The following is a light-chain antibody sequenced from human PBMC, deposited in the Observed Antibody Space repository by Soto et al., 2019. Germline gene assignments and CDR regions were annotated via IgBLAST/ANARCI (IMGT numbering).Light chain of an antibody. Sequence: EIVLTQSPGTLSLSPGERATLSCRASQSVSSNYLAWYQQKPGQAPRLLIYGASTRATDISATFTGSGSGTEFTLTISSLQSEDIAVYYCQQYNKWPQTFGQGTKVDIK. CDR2: GAS. J-gene: IGKJ1*01. CDR1: QSVSSN. CDR3: QQYNKWPQT. V-gene: IGKV3-15*01.